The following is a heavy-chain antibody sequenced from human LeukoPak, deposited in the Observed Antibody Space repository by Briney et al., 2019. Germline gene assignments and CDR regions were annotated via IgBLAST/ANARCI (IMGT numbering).Heavy chain of an antibody. Sequence: GGSLRLSCAASGFTIRSNYMSWVRQAPGKGLEWVSVIYSGGSTYYADSVKGRFTISRDNSKNTLYLQMNSLRAEDTAVYYCARAKWELSAFDIWGQGTMVTVSS. V-gene: IGHV3-53*01. CDR3: ARAKWELSAFDI. D-gene: IGHD1-26*01. CDR1: GFTIRSNY. CDR2: IYSGGST. J-gene: IGHJ3*02.